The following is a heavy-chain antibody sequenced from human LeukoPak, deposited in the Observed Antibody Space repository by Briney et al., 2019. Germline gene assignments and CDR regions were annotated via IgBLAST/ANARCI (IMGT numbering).Heavy chain of an antibody. CDR3: ARAIGSGSYLGIDY. J-gene: IGHJ4*02. V-gene: IGHV4-34*01. CDR2: INHSGST. Sequence: SETLSLTCAVYGRSFSGYYWSWIRQPPGKGLEWIGEINHSGSTNYNPSLKSRVTISVDTSKNQFSLKLSSVTAADTAVYYCARAIGSGSYLGIDYWGQGTLVTVSS. D-gene: IGHD3-10*01. CDR1: GRSFSGYY.